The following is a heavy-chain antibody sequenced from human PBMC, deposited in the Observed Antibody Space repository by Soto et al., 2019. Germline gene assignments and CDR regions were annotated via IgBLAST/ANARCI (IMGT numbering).Heavy chain of an antibody. CDR2: TYYRSKWYN. CDR1: GDSVSSNSAA. V-gene: IGHV6-1*01. J-gene: IGHJ3*02. Sequence: TLSLTCDISGDSVSSNSAAWDWIRQSPSRGLEWLGRTYYRSKWYNNYAVSVKSRITINPDTSKNQFSLQLNSVTPEDTAVYYCARERLQYNGYGGFDIWGQGTLVTVSS. D-gene: IGHD5-12*01. CDR3: ARERLQYNGYGGFDI.